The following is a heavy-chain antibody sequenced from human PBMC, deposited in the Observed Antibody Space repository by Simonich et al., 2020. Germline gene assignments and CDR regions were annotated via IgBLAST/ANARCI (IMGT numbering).Heavy chain of an antibody. CDR2: KKQEGSGK. V-gene: IGHV3-7*01. J-gene: IGHJ4*02. CDR3: ARDREVYGSGSYYNY. CDR1: GFTFSSYW. Sequence: EVQLVESGGGLVQPGGSLRLSCAASGFTFSSYWMSWVRQAQGKGLEWGANKKQEGSGKYYVDSVNGRFTISRDNAKNSLYLQMNSLRAEDTAVYYCARDREVYGSGSYYNYWGQGTLVTVSS. D-gene: IGHD3-10*01.